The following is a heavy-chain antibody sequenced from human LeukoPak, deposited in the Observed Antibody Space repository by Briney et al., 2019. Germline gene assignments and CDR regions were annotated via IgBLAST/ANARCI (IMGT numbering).Heavy chain of an antibody. CDR1: GFAFSTYA. Sequence: PGGSLRLSXEASGFAFSTYAMSWVRQAPGKGLQWVSGISSSDGGSYYTGPVEGRFAISRDNSKNTVYLQMNNLRAEDTAVYYCAKCMSESGVCLNFDHWGQGTLVAVSS. CDR3: AKCMSESGVCLNFDH. V-gene: IGHV3-23*01. D-gene: IGHD2-8*02. CDR2: ISSSDGGS. J-gene: IGHJ4*02.